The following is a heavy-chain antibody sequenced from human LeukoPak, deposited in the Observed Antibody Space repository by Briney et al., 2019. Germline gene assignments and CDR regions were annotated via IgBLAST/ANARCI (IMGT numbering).Heavy chain of an antibody. CDR2: ISGSGGST. D-gene: IGHD3-9*01. V-gene: IGHV3-23*01. J-gene: IGHJ4*02. CDR3: AKKNRYDILTGKPYYFDY. Sequence: GGSLRLSCAASGFTFSSYAMSWVRQAPGKGLEWVSAISGSGGSTYYAASVKGRFTISRDNSKNTLYLQMNSLRAEDTAVYYCAKKNRYDILTGKPYYFDYWGQGTLVTVSS. CDR1: GFTFSSYA.